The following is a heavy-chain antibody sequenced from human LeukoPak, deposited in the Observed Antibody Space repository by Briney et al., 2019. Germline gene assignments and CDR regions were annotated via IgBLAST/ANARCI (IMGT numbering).Heavy chain of an antibody. CDR3: AKDISVGGYYGSGSYLFDY. Sequence: GGSLRLSCAASGFTFDDYAMHWVRQAPGKGLEWVSGISWNSGSIGYADSVEGRFTISRDNAKNSLYLQMNSLRAEDTALYYCAKDISVGGYYGSGSYLFDYWGQGTLVTVSS. D-gene: IGHD3-10*01. V-gene: IGHV3-9*01. CDR2: ISWNSGSI. CDR1: GFTFDDYA. J-gene: IGHJ4*02.